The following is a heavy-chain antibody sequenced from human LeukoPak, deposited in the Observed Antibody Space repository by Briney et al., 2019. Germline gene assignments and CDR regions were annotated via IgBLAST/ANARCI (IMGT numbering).Heavy chain of an antibody. CDR3: AIERPPEHYDSSGYYYYYYMDV. J-gene: IGHJ6*03. V-gene: IGHV4-39*07. D-gene: IGHD3-22*01. Sequence: PSETLSLTCTVSGGSISSSSYYWGWIRQPPGKGLEWIGSIYYSGSTYYNPSLKSRVTISVDTSKNQFSLKLSSVTAADTAVYYCAIERPPEHYDSSGYYYYYYMDVWGKGTTVTVSS. CDR2: IYYSGST. CDR1: GGSISSSSYY.